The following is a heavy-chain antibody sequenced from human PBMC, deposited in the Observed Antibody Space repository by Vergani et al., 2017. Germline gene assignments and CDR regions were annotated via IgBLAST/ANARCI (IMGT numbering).Heavy chain of an antibody. CDR1: NNSIGRDYF. CDR3: ARHGGSGNYYHLFDS. Sequence: QVHLQESGPGLVKPSETLSLTCSVSNNSIGRDYFWGWIRRSPGKGLEYIASIYPGGMTYYNPSLKSRATISLDTSENVISLRLTSVTAADTALYHCARHGGSGNYYHLFDSLGQGTLVIVSS. CDR2: IYPGGMT. V-gene: IGHV4-38-2*02. D-gene: IGHD3-3*01. J-gene: IGHJ4*02.